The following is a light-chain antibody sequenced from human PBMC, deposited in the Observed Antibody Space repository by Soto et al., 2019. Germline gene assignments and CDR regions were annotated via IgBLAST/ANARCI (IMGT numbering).Light chain of an antibody. CDR2: DAS. CDR1: QDVSNY. V-gene: IGKV1-33*01. Sequence: DIQMTQSPSSLSASVGDRVTITCQASQDVSNYLNWYQQKPGKAPKLLIYDASNLETGVPSRFSGSGSGTDFTFTISSLQADDIATYYCQQYDNLPFTFGPGTKVDTK. CDR3: QQYDNLPFT. J-gene: IGKJ3*01.